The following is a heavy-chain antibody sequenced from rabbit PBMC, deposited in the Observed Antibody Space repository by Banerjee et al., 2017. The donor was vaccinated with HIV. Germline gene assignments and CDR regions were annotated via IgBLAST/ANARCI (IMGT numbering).Heavy chain of an antibody. Sequence: QQLVESGGDLVKPGASLTLTCTASGFSFNSGYDMCWVRQAPGKGLEWIACIYAGNSDSTYYASWAKGRFTISKTSSTTVTLQMTSLTAADTATYFCARESYAGYAEAGYATDYYGMDLWGPGTLVTVS. J-gene: IGHJ6*01. CDR3: ARESYAGYAEAGYATDYYGMDL. CDR1: GFSFNSGYD. D-gene: IGHD7-1*01. V-gene: IGHV1S40*01. CDR2: IYAGNSDST.